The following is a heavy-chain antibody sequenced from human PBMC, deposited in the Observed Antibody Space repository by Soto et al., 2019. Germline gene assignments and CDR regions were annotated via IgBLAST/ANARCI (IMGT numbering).Heavy chain of an antibody. D-gene: IGHD6-19*01. Sequence: SETLSLTCSVSGGSISGSYWSWIRQSPGKGLEWLGYVYYTGSTNHSPSLRSRVSISVDTSKNEFSLRLSSVTAADTAVYFCARSVAVPGAHIDYWGQGTQVTVSS. V-gene: IGHV4-59*01. J-gene: IGHJ4*02. CDR2: VYYTGST. CDR3: ARSVAVPGAHIDY. CDR1: GGSISGSY.